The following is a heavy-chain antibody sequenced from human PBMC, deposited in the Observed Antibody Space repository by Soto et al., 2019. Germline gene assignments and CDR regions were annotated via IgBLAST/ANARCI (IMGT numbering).Heavy chain of an antibody. CDR1: GGSFGTST. V-gene: IGHV1-69*01. CDR2: IIPMFRTV. CDR3: TSFEEQWVIGGAYFDS. Sequence: QVQLVQSGAEVKKPGSSVKVSCKASGGSFGTSTISWVRQAPGQGLEWMGGIIPMFRTVNYAQKFQGRVTITADESTRIAYMELNSLRSEDTAVFYCTSFEEQWVIGGAYFDSWGQGTLVTVSS. J-gene: IGHJ4*02. D-gene: IGHD2-21*01.